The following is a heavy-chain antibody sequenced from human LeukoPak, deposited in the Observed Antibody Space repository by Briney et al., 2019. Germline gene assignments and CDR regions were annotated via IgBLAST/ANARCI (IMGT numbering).Heavy chain of an antibody. D-gene: IGHD5-24*01. CDR3: ARHEEEDGYNAKTPDY. Sequence: SETLSLTCSVSGGSISRSNYLWGWIRQPPGRGLEWIGSIFYRGTTYYNPSLKSRVTISVDTSRNHFSLRLSPVTAAETAVYYCARHEEEDGYNAKTPDYWGQGTLVTVSS. J-gene: IGHJ4*02. V-gene: IGHV4-39*01. CDR2: IFYRGTT. CDR1: GGSISRSNYL.